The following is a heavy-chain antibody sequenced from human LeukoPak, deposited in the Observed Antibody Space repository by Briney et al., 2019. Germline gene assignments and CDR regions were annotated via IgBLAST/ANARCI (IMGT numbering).Heavy chain of an antibody. CDR1: GFTFSNYA. D-gene: IGHD4-17*01. V-gene: IGHV3-30*04. CDR3: ARGVYGDYELDY. Sequence: GGSLRLSCAASGFTFSNYAMHWVRQAPGKGLEWVAVISYDGSSKYYADSVKGRFTISRDNSKNTLYLQMNSLRPEDTAVYYCARGVYGDYELDYWGQGTLVTVSS. CDR2: ISYDGSSK. J-gene: IGHJ4*02.